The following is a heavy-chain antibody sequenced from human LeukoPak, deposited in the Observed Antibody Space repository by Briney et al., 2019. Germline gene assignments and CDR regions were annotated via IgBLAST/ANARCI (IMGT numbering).Heavy chain of an antibody. D-gene: IGHD3-22*01. Sequence: ASVKVSCKASGYTFTSYYMHWVRQAPGQGLEWMGIINPSGGSTSYAQKFQGRVTMTRDTSTSTVYMELSSLRSEDTAVYYCAREGPLYDSSGYRLPDYWGQGTLVTVSS. V-gene: IGHV1-46*01. J-gene: IGHJ4*02. CDR3: AREGPLYDSSGYRLPDY. CDR1: GYTFTSYY. CDR2: INPSGGST.